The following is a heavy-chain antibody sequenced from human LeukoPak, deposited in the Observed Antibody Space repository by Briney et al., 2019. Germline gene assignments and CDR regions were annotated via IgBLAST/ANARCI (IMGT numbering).Heavy chain of an antibody. CDR2: ISYDGSNK. CDR1: AFPFSSYA. CDR3: ARRSGGYSSSWYVDYFGY. V-gene: IGHV3-30-3*01. D-gene: IGHD6-13*01. J-gene: IGHJ4*02. Sequence: GGSLRLSCAASAFPFSSYAMHWVRQAPGKGLEWVAVISYDGSNKYYADSVKGRFTISRDNSKNTLYLQMNSLRAEDTAVYYCARRSGGYSSSWYVDYFGYWGQGTLVTVSS.